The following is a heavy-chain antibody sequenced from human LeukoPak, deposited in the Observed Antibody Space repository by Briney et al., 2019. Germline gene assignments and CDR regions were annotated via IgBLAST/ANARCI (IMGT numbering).Heavy chain of an antibody. CDR1: GFTFSSYV. CDR3: AKRPQYSSGWYDY. D-gene: IGHD6-19*01. CDR2: ISGSGGST. V-gene: IGHV3-23*01. J-gene: IGHJ4*02. Sequence: GGSLRLSCAASGFTFSSYVMSWVRQAPGKGLEWVSAISGSGGSTYYADSVRGRFTISGDNSKDTLYLQMNSLRAEDTAVYYCAKRPQYSSGWYDYWGQGTLVTVSS.